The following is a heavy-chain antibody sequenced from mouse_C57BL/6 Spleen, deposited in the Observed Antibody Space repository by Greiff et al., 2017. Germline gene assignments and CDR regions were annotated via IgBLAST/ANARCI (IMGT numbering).Heavy chain of an antibody. CDR1: GYAFSSSW. D-gene: IGHD1-1*01. CDR2: IYPGDGDT. Sequence: QVQLKESGPELVKPGASVKISCKASGYAFSSSWMNWVKQRPGKGLEWIGRIYPGDGDTNYNGKFKGKATLTADKSSSTAYMQLSSLTSEDSAVYFCARRPVVAGDAMDYWGQGTSVTVSS. V-gene: IGHV1-82*01. CDR3: ARRPVVAGDAMDY. J-gene: IGHJ4*01.